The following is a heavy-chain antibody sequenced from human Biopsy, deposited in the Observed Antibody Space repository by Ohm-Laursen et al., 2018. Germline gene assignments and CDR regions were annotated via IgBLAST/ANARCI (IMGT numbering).Heavy chain of an antibody. Sequence: GSLRLSCAASGFSISINYMSWVRQAPGKGLEWISVSNSGDSTYYADSVKDRFTISRDNSNNAVFLQMNSLRAEDTAVYYCARGRGGLAPLDDWGPGTLVTVSS. V-gene: IGHV3-66*01. CDR3: ARGRGGLAPLDD. CDR2: SNSGDST. J-gene: IGHJ4*02. CDR1: GFSISINY.